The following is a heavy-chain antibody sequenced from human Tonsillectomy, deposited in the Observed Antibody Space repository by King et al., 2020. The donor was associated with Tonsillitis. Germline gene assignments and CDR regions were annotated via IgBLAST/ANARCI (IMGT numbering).Heavy chain of an antibody. CDR1: GFTFSSYG. D-gene: IGHD3-22*01. V-gene: IGHV3-30*18. CDR2: ISYDGSNK. Sequence: QVQLVESGGGVVQPGRSLRLSCAASGFTFSSYGMHWVRQAPGKGLEWVAVISYDGSNKYYADSVKGRFTISRDNSKNTLYLKMNSLRAEDTAVYYCAKCPTKFYDSSGYWFENWYFDLWGRGTLVTVSS. J-gene: IGHJ2*01. CDR3: AKCPTKFYDSSGYWFENWYFDL.